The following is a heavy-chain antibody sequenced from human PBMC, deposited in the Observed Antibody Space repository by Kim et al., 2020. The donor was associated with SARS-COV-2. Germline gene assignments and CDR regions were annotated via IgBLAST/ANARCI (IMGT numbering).Heavy chain of an antibody. J-gene: IGHJ3*02. Sequence: GGSLRLSCAASGFTFSTYSMNWVRQAPGKGLEWVSSISSSSSYIYYADSIKGRFTISRDNAKNSLYLQMNCLRAEDTAVYYCARATNVRTPFLHYDYGDDQTDDAFDIWGQGTMVTVSS. V-gene: IGHV3-21*01. CDR1: GFTFSTYS. D-gene: IGHD4-17*01. CDR3: ARATNVRTPFLHYDYGDDQTDDAFDI. CDR2: ISSSSSYI.